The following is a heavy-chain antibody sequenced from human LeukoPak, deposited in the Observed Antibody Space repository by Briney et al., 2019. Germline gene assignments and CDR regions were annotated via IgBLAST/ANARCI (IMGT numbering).Heavy chain of an antibody. CDR2: ISSSSYI. D-gene: IGHD2-15*01. CDR3: ARESGSGEFDY. J-gene: IGHJ4*02. V-gene: IGHV3-21*01. CDR1: RFTFSSYK. Sequence: PGGSLRLSCAASRFTFSSYKVNWVRQAPGKGLEWVSSISSSSYIYYADSVKGRFTISRDNARNSLYLQMNSLRAEDTAVYYCARESGSGEFDYWGQGTLVIVSS.